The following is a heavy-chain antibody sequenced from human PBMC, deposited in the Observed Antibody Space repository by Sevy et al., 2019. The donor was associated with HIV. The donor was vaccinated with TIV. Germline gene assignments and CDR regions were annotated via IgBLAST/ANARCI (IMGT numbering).Heavy chain of an antibody. J-gene: IGHJ4*02. V-gene: IGHV3-7*03. CDR3: ASMGRIAAAYYFDY. Sequence: GGSLRLSCAASGFTFSSYWMSWVRQAPGKGLEWVANIKQDGSEKYYVDSVKGRFTSSRDNAKNSLYLKMNSLRAEDTAVYYCASMGRIAAAYYFDYWGQGTLVTVSS. D-gene: IGHD6-13*01. CDR2: IKQDGSEK. CDR1: GFTFSSYW.